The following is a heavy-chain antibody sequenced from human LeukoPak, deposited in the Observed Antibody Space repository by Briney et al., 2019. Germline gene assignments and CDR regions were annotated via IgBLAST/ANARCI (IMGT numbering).Heavy chain of an antibody. CDR2: INHSGST. Sequence: PSETLSLTCAVYGGSFSGYYWSWIRQPPGKGLEWVGEINHSGSTNYNPSLKSRVTISVDTSKNQFSLKLSSVTAADTAVYYCASPKWLSRRFPFDYWGQGTLVTVSS. V-gene: IGHV4-34*01. D-gene: IGHD3-22*01. CDR1: GGSFSGYY. J-gene: IGHJ4*02. CDR3: ASPKWLSRRFPFDY.